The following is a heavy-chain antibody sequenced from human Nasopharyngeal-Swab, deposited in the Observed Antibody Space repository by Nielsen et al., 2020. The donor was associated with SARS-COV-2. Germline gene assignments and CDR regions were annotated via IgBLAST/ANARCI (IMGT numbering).Heavy chain of an antibody. CDR2: IYYSGST. J-gene: IGHJ3*02. CDR3: AREGGTYGAFDI. D-gene: IGHD1-26*01. Sequence: SETLSLTCTVSGDSISSYYWSWIRLPPGKGLEWIGYIYYSGSTNYNPSLKSRVTISVDTSKNQFSLKLSSVTAADTAVYYCAREGGTYGAFDIWGQGTMVTVSS. CDR1: GDSISSYY. V-gene: IGHV4-59*01.